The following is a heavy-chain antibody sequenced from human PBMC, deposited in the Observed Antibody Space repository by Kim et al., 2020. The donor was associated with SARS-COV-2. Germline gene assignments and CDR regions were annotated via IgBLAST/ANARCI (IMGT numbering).Heavy chain of an antibody. V-gene: IGHV4-34*01. D-gene: IGHD2-15*01. CDR2: INHSGTT. CDR3: ARPVYCSATTCSGPFEF. J-gene: IGHJ1*01. CDR1: GGSLRNYY. Sequence: SETLSLTCAVYGGSLRNYYWSWIRQPPGKGLEWIGEINHSGTTSYNPSLKSLVILSVDTSKNQFSLRLTSVNAADTAVYYFARPVYCSATTCSGPFEFWGQGTLSPSPQ.